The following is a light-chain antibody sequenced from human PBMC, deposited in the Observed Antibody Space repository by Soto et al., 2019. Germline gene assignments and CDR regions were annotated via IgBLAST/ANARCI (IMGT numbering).Light chain of an antibody. CDR1: QSVSSN. V-gene: IGKV3-11*01. CDR2: AAS. Sequence: EIVLTQSPATLSVSPEERATLSCRASQSVSSNLAWYQQKPGQAPRLLIYAASTRATGIPARFSGSGSGTDFTLTISSLEPEDFAVYYCQQRSNWSLTFGGGTKVDIK. J-gene: IGKJ4*01. CDR3: QQRSNWSLT.